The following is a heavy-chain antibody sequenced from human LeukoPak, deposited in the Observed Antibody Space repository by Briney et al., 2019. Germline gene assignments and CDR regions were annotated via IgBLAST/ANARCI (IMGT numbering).Heavy chain of an antibody. CDR1: GGSISSYY. V-gene: IGHV4-59*01. CDR2: IYYSGST. D-gene: IGHD4-23*01. Sequence: SGTLSLTCTVSGGSISSYYWSWIRQPPGKGLEWIGYIYYSGSTNYNPSLKSRVTISVDTSKNQFSLKLSSVTAADTAVYYCARESTPHYYYYGMDVWGQGTTVTVSS. CDR3: ARESTPHYYYYGMDV. J-gene: IGHJ6*02.